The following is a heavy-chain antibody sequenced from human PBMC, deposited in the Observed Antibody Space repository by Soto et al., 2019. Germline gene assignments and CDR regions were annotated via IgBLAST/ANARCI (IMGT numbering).Heavy chain of an antibody. J-gene: IGHJ5*02. CDR3: AKPAGRAS. V-gene: IGHV3-30*18. CDR1: GFTFTSYG. CDR2: ISNDGSNK. Sequence: GGSLRLSCTASGFTFTSYGMHWVRQAPGKRLEWLALISNDGSNKYYADSVKGRFTISRDDSKNTLYLQMSSLRPEDTALYYCAKPAGRASWGQGTLVTVSS.